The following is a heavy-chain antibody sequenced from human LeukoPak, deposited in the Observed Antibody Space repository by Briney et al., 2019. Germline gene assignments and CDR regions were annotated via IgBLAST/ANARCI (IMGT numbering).Heavy chain of an antibody. J-gene: IGHJ4*02. CDR2: IGGSGGST. Sequence: GGSLRLSCAASGFTLSSYAMSWVRQAPGKGLEWVSSIGGSGGSTYYADSVKGRFTISRDNSKNTLYLQMNSLRAEDTAVYYCAKVETAAAATLRGFDYWGQGTLVTVSS. D-gene: IGHD6-13*01. CDR1: GFTLSSYA. V-gene: IGHV3-23*01. CDR3: AKVETAAAATLRGFDY.